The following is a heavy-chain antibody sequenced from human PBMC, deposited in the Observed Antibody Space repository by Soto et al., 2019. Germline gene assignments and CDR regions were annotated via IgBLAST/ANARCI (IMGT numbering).Heavy chain of an antibody. CDR2: INPLPTSGST. V-gene: IGHV1-46*01. CDR1: GYIFTNYY. D-gene: IGHD6-13*01. CDR3: ARDLAAAAY. Sequence: QVQLVQSGAKVKKPGASVKVSCKASGYIFTNYYIHWVRQAPGQGLEWMAIINPLPTSGSTNYAQKFQGRVTVTRDTSTSTVYLELSSLRSDDTAVYYCARDLAAAAYWGQGTLVTVSS. J-gene: IGHJ4*02.